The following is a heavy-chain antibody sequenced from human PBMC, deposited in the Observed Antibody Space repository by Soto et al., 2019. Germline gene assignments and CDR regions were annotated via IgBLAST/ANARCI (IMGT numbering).Heavy chain of an antibody. J-gene: IGHJ5*02. V-gene: IGHV1-18*01. CDR2: ISLYSDGT. Sequence: QVQLVQSGGEVKRPGASVKVSCKTSGYTFSNYGITWVRQAPGQPLEWLGGISLYSDGTNYAQKFQGRVSMTKDTSTTTAYMELRSLRSDDTAVYYCERVVPGAEAWFGPWGQGTLVTVSS. CDR3: ERVVPGAEAWFGP. D-gene: IGHD2-2*01. CDR1: GYTFSNYG.